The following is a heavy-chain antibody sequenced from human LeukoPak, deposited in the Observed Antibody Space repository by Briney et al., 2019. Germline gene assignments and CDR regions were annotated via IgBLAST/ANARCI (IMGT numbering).Heavy chain of an antibody. V-gene: IGHV4-39*07. D-gene: IGHD3-22*01. CDR1: GGSISSYY. J-gene: IGHJ4*02. Sequence: SETLSLTCTVSGGSISSYYWGWIRQPPGKGLEWIGIISYNGTTYYNPSLKRRVTISVDTSKNQFSLRLNSVTAADTAVYYCARHGSSDSSDYYTNWGQGTLVTVSS. CDR2: ISYNGTT. CDR3: ARHGSSDSSDYYTN.